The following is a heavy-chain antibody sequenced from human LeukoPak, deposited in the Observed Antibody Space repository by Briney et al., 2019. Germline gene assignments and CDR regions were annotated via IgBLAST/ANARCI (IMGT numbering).Heavy chain of an antibody. CDR3: ARGRLSAMDY. CDR1: GGSFSGYY. CDR2: INHSGST. Sequence: SETLSLTCAVYGGSFSGYYWSWIRQPPGKGREWIGEINHSGSTNYNPSLKSRVTISVDTSKNQFSLKVSSVTAADTAVYYCARGRLSAMDYWGQGTLVTVSS. V-gene: IGHV4-34*01. D-gene: IGHD5-18*01. J-gene: IGHJ4*02.